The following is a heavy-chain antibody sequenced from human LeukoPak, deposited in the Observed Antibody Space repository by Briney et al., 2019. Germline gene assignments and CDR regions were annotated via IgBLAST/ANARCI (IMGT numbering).Heavy chain of an antibody. Sequence: GGSLRLSCAASGFTFSSYAMSRVRQAPGKGLEWVSAISGSGGSTYYADSVKGRFTISRDNSKNTLYLQMNSLRAEDTAVYYCAKEGPYYYGSGSYYFDYWGQGTLVTVSS. CDR2: ISGSGGST. V-gene: IGHV3-23*01. CDR1: GFTFSSYA. D-gene: IGHD3-10*01. CDR3: AKEGPYYYGSGSYYFDY. J-gene: IGHJ4*02.